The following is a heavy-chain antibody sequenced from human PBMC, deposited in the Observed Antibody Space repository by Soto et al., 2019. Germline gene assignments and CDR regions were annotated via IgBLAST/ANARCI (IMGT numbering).Heavy chain of an antibody. V-gene: IGHV3-74*01. Sequence: EVQLVESGGGLVQPGGSLRLSCAASGFTFRTYWMHWVRQAPGKGLVWVSRIKSDGSVTSYADSVKGRFTISRDHAKNTLYLQMNSLRAEDTAVYYCERDVNEYSSGWGDYWGQGTLVTVSS. D-gene: IGHD6-19*01. CDR1: GFTFRTYW. CDR2: IKSDGSVT. CDR3: ERDVNEYSSGWGDY. J-gene: IGHJ4*02.